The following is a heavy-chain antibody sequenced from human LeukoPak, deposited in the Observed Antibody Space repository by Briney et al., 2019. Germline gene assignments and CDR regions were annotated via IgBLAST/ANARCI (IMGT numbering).Heavy chain of an antibody. D-gene: IGHD3-10*01. CDR1: GGSISSGDYY. CDR3: ARDVGHFDY. J-gene: IGHJ4*02. V-gene: IGHV4-30-4*01. Sequence: SETLSLTCTVSGGSISSGDYYWRWIRQPPGKGLEWIGYIYYSGSTYYNPSLKSRVTISVATTKNQFSLKLSSVTAADTAVYYCARDVGHFDYWGQGTLVTVSS. CDR2: IYYSGST.